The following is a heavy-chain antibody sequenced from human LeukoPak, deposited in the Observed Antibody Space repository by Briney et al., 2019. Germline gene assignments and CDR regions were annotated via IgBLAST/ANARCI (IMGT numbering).Heavy chain of an antibody. D-gene: IGHD2-2*01. J-gene: IGHJ4*02. CDR1: GFTFSSYD. CDR3: ARAKWSVGCSSTSCSVIDY. CDR2: IGTAGDT. V-gene: IGHV3-13*01. Sequence: GGSLRLSCAASGFTFSSYDMHWVRQATGKGLEWVSAIGTAGDTYYPGSVKGRFTISRENAKNSLYLQMNSLRAGDTAVYYCARAKWSVGCSSTSCSVIDYWGQGTLVTVSS.